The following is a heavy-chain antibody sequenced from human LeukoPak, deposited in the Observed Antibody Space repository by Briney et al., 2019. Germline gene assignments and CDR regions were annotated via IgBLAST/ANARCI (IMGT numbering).Heavy chain of an antibody. CDR3: ARAGGNGYFDY. V-gene: IGHV3-30-3*01. CDR1: GFTFSSYA. CDR2: ISYDGSNK. Sequence: GGSLRLSCAASGFTFSSYAMHWVRQAPGKGLEWVAVISYDGSNKYYADSVKGRFTISRDNSKNTLYLQMNSLRAEDTAVYYCARAGGNGYFDYWGQGTLVTVSS. D-gene: IGHD2-8*01. J-gene: IGHJ4*02.